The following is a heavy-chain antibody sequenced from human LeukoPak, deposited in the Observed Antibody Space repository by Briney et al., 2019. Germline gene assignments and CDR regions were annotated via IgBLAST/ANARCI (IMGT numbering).Heavy chain of an antibody. D-gene: IGHD1-20*01. CDR3: ARDRDSLYNWNLVYYYDD. CDR2: IKQDGSEK. V-gene: IGHV3-7*01. Sequence: PGGSLRLSCAASGFTFGRYWMSWVRQAPGKWQEWVANIKQDGSEKYYVDSVKGRFTISRDNAKNSLYLQMNSLRAENTTAYYCARDRDSLYNWNLVYYYDDWGQGTLVTVSS. J-gene: IGHJ4*02. CDR1: GFTFGRYW.